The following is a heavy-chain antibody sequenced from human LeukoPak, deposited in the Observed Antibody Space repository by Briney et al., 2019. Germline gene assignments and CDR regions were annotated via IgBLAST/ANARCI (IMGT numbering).Heavy chain of an antibody. CDR3: ARYIKGGDYVYNWFDP. CDR1: GGSISSYY. J-gene: IGHJ5*02. Sequence: SETLSHTCTVSGGSISSYYWSWIRQPPGKGLEWIGYIYYSGSTNYNPTLKSRVTISVDTSKNQFSLKLSSVTAADTAVYYCARYIKGGDYVYNWFDPWGQGTLVTVSS. CDR2: IYYSGST. V-gene: IGHV4-59*08. D-gene: IGHD4-17*01.